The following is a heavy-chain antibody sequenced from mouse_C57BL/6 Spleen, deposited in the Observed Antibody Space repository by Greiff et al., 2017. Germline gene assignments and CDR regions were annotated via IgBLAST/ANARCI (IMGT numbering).Heavy chain of an antibody. CDR3: ASDYYYGSSWYFDV. CDR2: INPSNGGT. D-gene: IGHD1-1*01. CDR1: GYTFTSYW. V-gene: IGHV1-53*01. Sequence: QVQLKQPGTELVKPGASVKLSCKASGYTFTSYWMHWVKQRPGQGLEWIGNINPSNGGTNYNEKFKSKATLTLDKSSSTAYMQLSSLTSEDSAVYYWASDYYYGSSWYFDVWGTGTTVTVSS. J-gene: IGHJ1*03.